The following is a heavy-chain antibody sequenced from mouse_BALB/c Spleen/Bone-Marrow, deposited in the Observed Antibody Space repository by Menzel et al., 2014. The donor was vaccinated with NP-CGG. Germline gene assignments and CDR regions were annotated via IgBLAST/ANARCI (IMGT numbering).Heavy chain of an antibody. V-gene: IGHV2-6-1*01. J-gene: IGHJ1*01. CDR3: ARHYYGSSYWYFDV. CDR2: IWSDGST. CDR1: GFSLTSYG. D-gene: IGHD1-1*01. Sequence: VQLQESGPGLVAPSQSLSITCTISGFSLTSYGLHWVRPPPGKGLEWLVVIWSDGSTTYNSALKSRLSISKDNSKSQVFLKMNSLQTDDTAMYYCARHYYGSSYWYFDVWGAGTTVTVSS.